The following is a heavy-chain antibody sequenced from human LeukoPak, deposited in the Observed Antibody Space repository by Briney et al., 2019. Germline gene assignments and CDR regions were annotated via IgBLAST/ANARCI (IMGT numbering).Heavy chain of an antibody. CDR3: ARPSIAARRSYYYMDV. CDR1: GGSISSSSYY. J-gene: IGHJ6*03. D-gene: IGHD6-6*01. CDR2: IYYSGST. Sequence: SETLSLTCTVSGGSISSSSYYWGWIRQPPGKGLEWIGSIYYSGSTYYNPSLKSQVTISVDTSKNQFSLKLSSVTAADTAVYYCARPSIAARRSYYYMDVWGKGTTVTVSS. V-gene: IGHV4-39*01.